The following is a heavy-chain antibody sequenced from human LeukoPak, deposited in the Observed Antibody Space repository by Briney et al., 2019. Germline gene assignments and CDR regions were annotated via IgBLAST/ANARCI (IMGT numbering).Heavy chain of an antibody. Sequence: GGSLRLSCAASGFTFSSYSMNWVRQAPGKGLEWASYITSSSSPIYYADSVKGRFTISRDNSKNTLYLQMNSLRAEDTAVYYCAKPGGDDLWSGFGGYYYMDVWGKGTTVTVSS. CDR1: GFTFSSYS. J-gene: IGHJ6*03. CDR2: ITSSSSPI. D-gene: IGHD3-3*01. V-gene: IGHV3-48*01. CDR3: AKPGGDDLWSGFGGYYYMDV.